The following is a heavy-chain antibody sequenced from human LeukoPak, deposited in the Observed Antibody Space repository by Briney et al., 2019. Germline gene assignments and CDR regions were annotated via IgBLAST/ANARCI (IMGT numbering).Heavy chain of an antibody. CDR3: ARGRSRVGQLWSFSLYYFDY. J-gene: IGHJ4*02. D-gene: IGHD5-18*01. Sequence: SETLSLTCAVYGGSFSGYYWSWIRQPPGKGLEWIGEINHSGSTSYNPSLKSRVTISVDTSKNQFSLKLSSVTAADTAVYYCARGRSRVGQLWSFSLYYFDYWGQGTLVTVSS. CDR1: GGSFSGYY. CDR2: INHSGST. V-gene: IGHV4-34*01.